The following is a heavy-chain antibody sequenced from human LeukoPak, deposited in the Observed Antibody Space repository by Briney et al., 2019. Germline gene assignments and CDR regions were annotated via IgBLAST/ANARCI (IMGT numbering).Heavy chain of an antibody. D-gene: IGHD5-18*01. Sequence: ASVKVSCKASGYTFTGYYMHWVRQAPGQGLEWMGWINPNSGGTNYAQKFQGRVTMTRDTSISTAYMELSRLRSDDTAVYYCARIATRGYSYGPYCYMDVWGKGTTVTVSS. CDR1: GYTFTGYY. CDR3: ARIATRGYSYGPYCYMDV. J-gene: IGHJ6*03. V-gene: IGHV1-2*02. CDR2: INPNSGGT.